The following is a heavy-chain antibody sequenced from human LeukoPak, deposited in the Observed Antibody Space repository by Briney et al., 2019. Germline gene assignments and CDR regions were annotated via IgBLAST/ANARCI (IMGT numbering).Heavy chain of an antibody. D-gene: IGHD2/OR15-2a*01. CDR1: GFTFSSYS. CDR3: ARVEALISLGAFDI. V-gene: IGHV3-21*01. CDR2: ISSSSSYI. Sequence: GGSLRLSCAASGFTFSSYSMNWVRQAPGKGLGWVSSISSSSSYIYYADSVKGRFTISRDNAKNSLYLQMNSLRAEDTAVYYCARVEALISLGAFDIWGQGTMVTVSS. J-gene: IGHJ3*02.